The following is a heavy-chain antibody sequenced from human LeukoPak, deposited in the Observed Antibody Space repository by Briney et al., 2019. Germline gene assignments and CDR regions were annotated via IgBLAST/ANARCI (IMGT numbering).Heavy chain of an antibody. CDR2: INTNTGNP. CDR3: ARDNYNSSGWYWSGVYYYYYMDV. V-gene: IGHV7-4-1*02. Sequence: ASVKVSCKASGYTFTSYAMNWVRQAPGQGLEWMGWINTNTGNPTYAQGFTGRFVFSLDTSVSTAYLQISSLKAEDTAVYYCARDNYNSSGWYWSGVYYYYYMDVWGKGTTVTVSS. CDR1: GYTFTSYA. J-gene: IGHJ6*03. D-gene: IGHD6-19*01.